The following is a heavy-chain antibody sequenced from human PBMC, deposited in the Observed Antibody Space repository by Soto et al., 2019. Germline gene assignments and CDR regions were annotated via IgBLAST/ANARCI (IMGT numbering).Heavy chain of an antibody. CDR2: IYSGGST. CDR1: GFTVSSNY. Sequence: GGALRLSCAASGFTVSSNYMSWVRQAPGKGLEWVSVIYSGGSTYYADSVKGRFAISRDNSKNTLHLQMNSLRAEDTAVYYCAKDMLRFYLGGMDVWGQGTTVTVSS. D-gene: IGHD7-27*01. V-gene: IGHV3-66*02. CDR3: AKDMLRFYLGGMDV. J-gene: IGHJ6*02.